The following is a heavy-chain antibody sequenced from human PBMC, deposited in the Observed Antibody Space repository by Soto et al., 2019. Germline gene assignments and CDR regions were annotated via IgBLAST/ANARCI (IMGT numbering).Heavy chain of an antibody. J-gene: IGHJ4*02. CDR3: ARVPSSNRYFAF. Sequence: PSETLSLTCSVSGGSIRNYYWSWIRQPPGKGLEWIGAINYSGNTNYNPSLKSRVTISVDTSTSQFSLKLNSMTAADTAVYYCARVPSSNRYFAFWGQGTLVPVSS. V-gene: IGHV4-59*01. CDR1: GGSIRNYY. CDR2: INYSGNT. D-gene: IGHD6-13*01.